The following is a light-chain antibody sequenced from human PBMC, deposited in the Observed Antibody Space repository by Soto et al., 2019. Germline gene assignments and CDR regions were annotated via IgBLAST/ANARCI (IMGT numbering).Light chain of an antibody. V-gene: IGKV1-16*02. CDR2: GAS. J-gene: IGKJ5*01. CDR3: QQYRSYPIT. Sequence: DIQMTQSPSSLSASVGDRITITCRASQDIRTSLAWFQQKPGKAPKSLIYGASSLQSGVPSNFSGSGSGTDFPLTISSLQSEDFAAYYCQQYRSYPITFGQGTRVEIK. CDR1: QDIRTS.